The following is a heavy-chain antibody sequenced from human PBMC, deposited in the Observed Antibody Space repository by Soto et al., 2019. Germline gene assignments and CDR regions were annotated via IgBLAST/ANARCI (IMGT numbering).Heavy chain of an antibody. CDR1: GFAFSSYG. CDR2: ISYDGSNK. J-gene: IGHJ6*04. Sequence: GGSLRLSCAASGFAFSSYGMHWVRQAPGKGLEWVAVISYDGSNKYYADSVKGRFTISRDNSKNTLYLQMNSLRAEDTAVYYCAKDLLRFLEWSWVDVRGKRSTVTGSS. V-gene: IGHV3-30*18. CDR3: AKDLLRFLEWSWVDV. D-gene: IGHD3-3*01.